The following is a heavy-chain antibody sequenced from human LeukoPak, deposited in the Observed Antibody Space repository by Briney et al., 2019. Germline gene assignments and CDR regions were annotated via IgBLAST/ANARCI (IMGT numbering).Heavy chain of an antibody. D-gene: IGHD3-10*01. CDR3: ASGSGSYRTPYYYMDV. CDR1: GVTFSSNY. Sequence: PGGSLRLSCVASGVTFSSNYMSWVRQAPGKGLEWVSVIYNGGSTYYTDSVKGRFTISRDNSKNTLYLQMNSLRAEDTAVYYCASGSGSYRTPYYYMDVWGTGTTVTVSS. J-gene: IGHJ6*03. CDR2: IYNGGST. V-gene: IGHV3-53*01.